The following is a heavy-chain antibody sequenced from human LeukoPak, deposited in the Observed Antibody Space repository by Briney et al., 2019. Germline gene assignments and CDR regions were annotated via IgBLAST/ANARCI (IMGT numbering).Heavy chain of an antibody. V-gene: IGHV4-39*01. Sequence: SETLSLTCIVSGGSISSSSYYWGWIRQPPGKGLDWIASIFYSERTHYNPSLQSRVIISVDTSKNQFSLELNSVTAADTAAYYCARQRGLGSWSFDYWGQGALVTVSS. CDR3: ARQRGLGSWSFDY. J-gene: IGHJ4*02. D-gene: IGHD2-15*01. CDR1: GGSISSSSYY. CDR2: IFYSERT.